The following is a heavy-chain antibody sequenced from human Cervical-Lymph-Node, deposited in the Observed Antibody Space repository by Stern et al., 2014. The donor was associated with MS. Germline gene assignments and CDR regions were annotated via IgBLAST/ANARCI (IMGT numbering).Heavy chain of an antibody. J-gene: IGHJ6*02. CDR2: LDWDDEK. CDR1: GFSLSSSGMC. D-gene: IGHD6-6*01. V-gene: IGHV2-70*11. Sequence: ESGPALVKPTQTLTLTCTFSGFSLSSSGMCVSWIRPPPGKALEWLARLDWDDEKNYSPSLKTRLTISMDTSKNQVVLTMTNMDPVDTATFYCARVHGSSSPPYYYYGMDVWGQGTTVTVSS. CDR3: ARVHGSSSPPYYYYGMDV.